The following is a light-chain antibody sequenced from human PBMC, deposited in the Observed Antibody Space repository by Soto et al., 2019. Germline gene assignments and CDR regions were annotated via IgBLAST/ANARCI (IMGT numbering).Light chain of an antibody. J-gene: IGKJ5*01. CDR3: QQYGWSPPIT. Sequence: DIVLTQSPGTLSLSPGKRATLSCWASQSVGNNYLAWYQQKPGQAPRLLIYHASSRATGIPDWFSGSGSGTDFTLTISRLEPEDFAVYYCQQYGWSPPITFGQGTRLE. CDR2: HAS. V-gene: IGKV3-20*01. CDR1: QSVGNNY.